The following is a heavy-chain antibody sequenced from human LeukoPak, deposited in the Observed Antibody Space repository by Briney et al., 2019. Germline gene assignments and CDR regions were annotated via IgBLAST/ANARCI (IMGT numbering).Heavy chain of an antibody. J-gene: IGHJ5*02. CDR1: GFTFSSYA. V-gene: IGHV3-23*01. CDR2: ISGSGGSI. CDR3: AKPKHIVVVIGWFDP. D-gene: IGHD2-21*01. Sequence: GGSLRLSCAASGFTFSSYAMSWVRQAPGKGLEWVSAISGSGGSIYYADSVKGRFTISRDNSKNTLYLQMNSLRAEDTAVYYCAKPKHIVVVIGWFDPWGQGTLVTVSS.